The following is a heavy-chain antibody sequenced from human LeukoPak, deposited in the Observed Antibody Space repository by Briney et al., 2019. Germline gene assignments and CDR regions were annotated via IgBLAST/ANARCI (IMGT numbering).Heavy chain of an antibody. J-gene: IGHJ4*02. CDR2: IYYSGNT. Sequence: SETLSLTCTVSGGSISSYSWGWIRQPPGKGLEWIGTIYYSGNTYYNPSLKSRVSISVDTSKNQFSLKLSSVTAADTAVYYCARQAVAGNGFDYWGQGTLVTVSS. CDR1: GGSISSYS. V-gene: IGHV4-39*01. CDR3: ARQAVAGNGFDY. D-gene: IGHD6-19*01.